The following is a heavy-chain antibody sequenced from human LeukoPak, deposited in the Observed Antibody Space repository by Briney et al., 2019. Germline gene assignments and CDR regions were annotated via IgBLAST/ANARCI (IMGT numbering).Heavy chain of an antibody. CDR3: ARVAGNSSGWYNWFDP. J-gene: IGHJ5*02. CDR1: GYTFTGYY. CDR2: INPNSGGT. Sequence: ASVKVSCKASGYTFTGYYMHWVRQAPGQGLEWMGWINPNSGGTNYAQKFQGRVTMTRDTSISTAYIELSRLRSDDTAVYYCARVAGNSSGWYNWFDPWGQGTLVTVSS. D-gene: IGHD6-19*01. V-gene: IGHV1-2*02.